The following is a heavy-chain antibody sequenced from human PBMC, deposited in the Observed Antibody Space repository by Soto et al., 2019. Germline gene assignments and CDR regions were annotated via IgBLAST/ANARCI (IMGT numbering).Heavy chain of an antibody. V-gene: IGHV1-69*06. D-gene: IGHD2-2*01. J-gene: IGHJ4*02. Sequence: QVQLVQSGAEVKKPGSSVKVSCKASGGTFSSYAISWVRQAPGQGLEWMGGIIPIFGTANYAQKFQGRVTSTADKSTSTAYMELSSLRSEDTAVYYCARINCSSTSCYSPLDYWGQGTLVTVSS. CDR1: GGTFSSYA. CDR3: ARINCSSTSCYSPLDY. CDR2: IIPIFGTA.